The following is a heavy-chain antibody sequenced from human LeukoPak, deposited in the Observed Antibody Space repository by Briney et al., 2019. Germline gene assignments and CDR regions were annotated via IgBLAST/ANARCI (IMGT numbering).Heavy chain of an antibody. V-gene: IGHV3-7*01. CDR2: IKQDGSET. CDR1: GFTFTRYW. CDR3: ARDGDYIMPPFDY. D-gene: IGHD4-17*01. J-gene: IGHJ4*02. Sequence: PGGSLRLSCAASGFTFTRYWMSWVRQAPGRGLEGVANIKQDGSETHYVDSVKGRFTISRDNARNLVYLQMNSLRDDDTAVYYCARDGDYIMPPFDYWGQGILVTVSS.